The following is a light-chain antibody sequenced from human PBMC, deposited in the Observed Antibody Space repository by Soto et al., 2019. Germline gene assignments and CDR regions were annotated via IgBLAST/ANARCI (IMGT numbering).Light chain of an antibody. CDR2: GAS. CDR1: QSVTSN. V-gene: IGKV3-15*01. CDR3: QQYNNWPRT. Sequence: VVMTQSPGAVSVSPGERATLSCRASQSVTSNLAWYQQRPGQAPRLLIYGASTRASGIPARFTGSGSGTEFTLTISSLQSEDFAVYYCQQYNNWPRTFGQGTKVDIK. J-gene: IGKJ1*01.